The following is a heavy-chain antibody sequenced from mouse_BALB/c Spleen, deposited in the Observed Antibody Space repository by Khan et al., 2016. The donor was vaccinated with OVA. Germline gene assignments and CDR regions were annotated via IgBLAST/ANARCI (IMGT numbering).Heavy chain of an antibody. V-gene: IGHV2-6-2*01. CDR2: IRSDGRT. D-gene: IGHD1-3*01. Sequence: QVQLKQSGPELVAPAQSLTITCNVSGYSLTNYAIHWVRQRHGKGLEWLVVIRSDGRTTYNSAFKCRLTISKDKSTSQVFIKIDSLPSDDSAMYYCVRHKVHLPIDSWGQGTPVTVSA. CDR1: GYSLTNYA. J-gene: IGHJ4*01. CDR3: VRHKVHLPIDS.